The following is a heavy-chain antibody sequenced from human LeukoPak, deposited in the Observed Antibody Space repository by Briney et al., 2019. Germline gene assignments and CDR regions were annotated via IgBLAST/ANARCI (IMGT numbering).Heavy chain of an antibody. J-gene: IGHJ3*02. CDR2: IHYTGST. CDR3: ARHNTFDI. Sequence: PSETLSLTCTVSGGSISNYYWSWTRQPPGEGLEWIGCIHYTGSTNYNPSLKSRATISVDTSKNQFSLKLSSVTAADTAVYYCARHNTFDIWGQGTMVTVSS. CDR1: GGSISNYY. V-gene: IGHV4-59*08.